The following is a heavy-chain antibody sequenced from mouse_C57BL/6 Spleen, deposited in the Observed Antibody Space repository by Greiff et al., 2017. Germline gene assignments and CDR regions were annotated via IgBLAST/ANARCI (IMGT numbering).Heavy chain of an antibody. CDR2: IYPGDGDT. V-gene: IGHV1-82*01. CDR3: AREGAYFDY. J-gene: IGHJ2*01. CDR1: GYAFSSSW. Sequence: QVQLQQSGPELVKPGASVKISCKASGYAFSSSWMNWVKQRPGKGLEWIGRIYPGDGDTNYNGKFKGKATLTADKSSITAYMQLSSLTSEDSAVYFCAREGAYFDYWGQGTTLTASS.